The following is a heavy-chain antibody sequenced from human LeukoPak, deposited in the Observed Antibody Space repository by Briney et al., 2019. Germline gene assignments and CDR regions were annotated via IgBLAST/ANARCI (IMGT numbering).Heavy chain of an antibody. V-gene: IGHV4-61*02. CDR2: IYTSGST. CDR1: GGSISSGDYY. CDR3: ARVFRSGYYGSGSAYYYYMDV. J-gene: IGHJ6*03. Sequence: NPSETLSLTCTVSGGSISSGDYYWSWIRQPAGKGLEWIGRIYTSGSTNYNPSLKSRVTMSVDTSKNQFSLKLSSVTAADTAVYYCARVFRSGYYGSGSAYYYYMDVWGKGTTVTVPS. D-gene: IGHD3-10*01.